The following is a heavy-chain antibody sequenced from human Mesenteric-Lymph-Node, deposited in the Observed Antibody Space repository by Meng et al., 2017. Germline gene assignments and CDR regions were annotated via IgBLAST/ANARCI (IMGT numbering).Heavy chain of an antibody. CDR1: GFDFSSYA. Sequence: GESLKISCVASGFDFSSYAMSWVRQAPGKGLEWVSAIWSNSAKAYYADSVKGRFTISRDNSKNTLYLQMNSMRAEDTAVYYCAKVGAYWGQGTLVTVSS. CDR2: IWSNSAKA. J-gene: IGHJ4*02. D-gene: IGHD1-26*01. V-gene: IGHV3-23*01. CDR3: AKVGAY.